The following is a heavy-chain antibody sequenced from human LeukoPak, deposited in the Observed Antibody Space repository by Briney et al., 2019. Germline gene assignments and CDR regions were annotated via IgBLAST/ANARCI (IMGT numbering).Heavy chain of an antibody. CDR3: ARSQNYYGLGDY. V-gene: IGHV4-61*01. CDR1: GGSVSSGSYY. CDR2: IYYSGST. Sequence: SETLSLTCTVSGGSVSSGSYYWSWIRQPPGKGLEWIGYIYYSGSTNYNPSLKSRVTISVDTSKNQFSLKLSSVTAADTAVYYCARSQNYYGLGDYWSQGTLVTVSS. J-gene: IGHJ4*02. D-gene: IGHD3-10*01.